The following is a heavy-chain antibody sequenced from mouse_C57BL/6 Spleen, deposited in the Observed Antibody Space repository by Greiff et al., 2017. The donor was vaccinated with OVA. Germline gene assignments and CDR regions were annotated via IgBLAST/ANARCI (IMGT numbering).Heavy chain of an antibody. CDR3: ARFTTVVERDY. Sequence: VQLQQPGAELVKPGASVKMSCKASGYTFTSYWITWVKQRPGQGLEWIGDIYPGSGSTNYNEKFKSKATLTVDTSSSTAYLQLSSLTSEDSAVYYCARFTTVVERDYWGQGTTLTVSS. D-gene: IGHD1-1*01. V-gene: IGHV1-55*01. CDR2: IYPGSGST. CDR1: GYTFTSYW. J-gene: IGHJ2*01.